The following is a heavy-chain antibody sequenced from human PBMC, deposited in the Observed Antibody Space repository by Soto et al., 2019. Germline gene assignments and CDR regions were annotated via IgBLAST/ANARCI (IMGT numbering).Heavy chain of an antibody. J-gene: IGHJ6*02. Sequence: QVQLVQSGAELKKPGASVKVSCEASGYTFSSYGVSLVRQAPRQEREWMGWISVYSGNTNYARKLQGSVTMTRDIYTRAVYMKVRILTSGVTAVYYGVRDSWGLAVPDYHYYAMAVWGQGTTVTVSS. V-gene: IGHV1-18*04. CDR1: GYTFSSYG. CDR2: ISVYSGNT. CDR3: VRDSWGLAVPDYHYYAMAV. D-gene: IGHD6-19*01.